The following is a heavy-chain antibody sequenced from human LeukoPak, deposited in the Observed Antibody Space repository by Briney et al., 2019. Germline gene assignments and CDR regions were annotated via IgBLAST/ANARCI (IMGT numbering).Heavy chain of an antibody. Sequence: GGSLRLSCAASGFTFSNYWMSWVRQAPGEGLEWVANIKEDGSGKYYVDSVKGRFTISRDNAKNSLFLQMNGLRAEDTAVYYWAEERLVGAPHFDSWGQET. CDR2: IKEDGSGK. V-gene: IGHV3-7*01. D-gene: IGHD1-26*01. J-gene: IGHJ4*02. CDR3: AEERLVGAPHFDS. CDR1: GFTFSNYW.